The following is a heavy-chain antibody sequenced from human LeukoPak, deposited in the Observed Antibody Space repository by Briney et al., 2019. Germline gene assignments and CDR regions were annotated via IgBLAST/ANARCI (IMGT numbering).Heavy chain of an antibody. V-gene: IGHV3-7*03. D-gene: IGHD5-18*01. CDR2: IKQDGSET. CDR1: GFDFSNYW. CDR3: ATLRGYSYGFGAFDI. Sequence: GGSLRLSCAASGFDFSNYWMSWVRQAPGKGLEWVANIKQDGSETFYVDSVKGRFTISRDNSKNTLYLQMNSLRAEDTAVYYCATLRGYSYGFGAFDIWGQGTMVTVSS. J-gene: IGHJ3*02.